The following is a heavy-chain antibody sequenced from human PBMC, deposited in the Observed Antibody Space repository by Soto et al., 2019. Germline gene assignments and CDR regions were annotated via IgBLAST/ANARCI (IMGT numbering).Heavy chain of an antibody. V-gene: IGHV1-8*01. D-gene: IGHD4-17*01. CDR3: ARRRKAYGAYYYGLAV. CDR2: MNPNSGNT. CDR1: GYTFTSYD. Sequence: QVQLVQSGAEVKKPGASVKVSCKASGYTFTSYDINWVRQATGQGLEWMGWMNPNSGNTGYAQKFQGRVTKTRNTSISTAYMVLSSLRSEGRAVYYWARRRKAYGAYYYGLAVWGQGTTVTVSS. J-gene: IGHJ6*02.